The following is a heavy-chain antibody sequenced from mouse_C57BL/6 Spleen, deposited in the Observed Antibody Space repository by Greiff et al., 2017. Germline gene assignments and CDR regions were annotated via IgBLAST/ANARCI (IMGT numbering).Heavy chain of an antibody. D-gene: IGHD1-1*01. CDR1: GYTFTSYW. J-gene: IGHJ2*01. V-gene: IGHV1-53*01. CDR3: ASSFFITTVEAHFDY. CDR2: INPSNGGT. Sequence: QVQLQQPGTELVKPGASVKLSCKASGYTFTSYWMHWVKQRPGQGLEWIGNINPSNGGTNYNEKFKSKATLTVDKSSSTAYMQLSSLTSEDSAVYYCASSFFITTVEAHFDYWGQGTTLTVSS.